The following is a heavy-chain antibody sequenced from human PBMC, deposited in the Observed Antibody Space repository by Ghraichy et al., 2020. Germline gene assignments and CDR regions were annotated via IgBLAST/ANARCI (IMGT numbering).Heavy chain of an antibody. J-gene: IGHJ3*02. V-gene: IGHV3-9*01. Sequence: GGSLRLSCAASGFTFDDYAMHWVRQAPGKGLEWVSGISWNSGSIGYADSVKGRFTISRDNAKNSLYLQMNSLRAEDTALYYCAKGSSDALDIWGQGTMVTVSS. CDR2: ISWNSGSI. D-gene: IGHD2-2*01. CDR3: AKGSSDALDI. CDR1: GFTFDDYA.